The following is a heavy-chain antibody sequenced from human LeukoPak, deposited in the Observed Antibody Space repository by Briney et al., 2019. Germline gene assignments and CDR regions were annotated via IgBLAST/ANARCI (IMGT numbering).Heavy chain of an antibody. CDR2: INHSGST. D-gene: IGHD2-2*01. J-gene: IGHJ6*03. CDR1: GGSFSGYY. V-gene: IGHV4-34*01. Sequence: PSETLSLTCAVYGGSFSGYYWSWIRQPPGKGLEWIGEINHSGSTNYNPSLKSRVTISVDTSKNQFSLKLSSVTAADTAVYYCARRSTSWNKYYMDVWGKGTTVTVSS. CDR3: ARRSTSWNKYYMDV.